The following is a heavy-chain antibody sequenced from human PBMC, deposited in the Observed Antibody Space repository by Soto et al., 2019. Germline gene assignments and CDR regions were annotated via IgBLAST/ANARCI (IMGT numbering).Heavy chain of an antibody. Sequence: GGSLRLSCAASGFTFSSYSMNWVRQAPGKALEWVSSISSSSNQIYYADSVKGRFTISRDNAKNSLYPQMNSLRAEDTALYYCARGDWFDPWGQGTLVTVS. J-gene: IGHJ5*02. CDR1: GFTFSSYS. CDR3: ARGDWFDP. CDR2: ISSSSNQI. V-gene: IGHV3-21*01.